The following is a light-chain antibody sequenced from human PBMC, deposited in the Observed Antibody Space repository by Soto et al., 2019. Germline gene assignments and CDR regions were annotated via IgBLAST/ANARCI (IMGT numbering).Light chain of an antibody. CDR3: SSYTSSSTLV. V-gene: IGLV2-14*01. CDR1: SSDVGVYRY. CDR2: EVS. J-gene: IGLJ1*01. Sequence: QSALTQPASVSGSPGQSITISCTGTSSDVGVYRYVSWYQQYPGRAPKLMIYEVSNRPSGVSYRFSGSKSGNTASLTISGLQAEDEADYYCSSYTSSSTLVFGTGTKLTVL.